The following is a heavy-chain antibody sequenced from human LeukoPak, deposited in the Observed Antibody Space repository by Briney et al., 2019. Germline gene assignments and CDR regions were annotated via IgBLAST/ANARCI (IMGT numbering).Heavy chain of an antibody. Sequence: SETLSLTCTVSGGSISSYYWSWIRQPAGKGLEWIGRIYTSGSTNYNASLKSRVSMSVDTSKNQFSLKLSSVTAADTAVFYCARVNSGSYREFDYWGQGTLVTVSS. CDR1: GGSISSYY. V-gene: IGHV4-4*07. CDR2: IYTSGST. D-gene: IGHD1-26*01. J-gene: IGHJ4*02. CDR3: ARVNSGSYREFDY.